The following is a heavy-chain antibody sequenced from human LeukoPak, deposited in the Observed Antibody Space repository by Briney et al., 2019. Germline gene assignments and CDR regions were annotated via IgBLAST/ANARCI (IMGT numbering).Heavy chain of an antibody. V-gene: IGHV1-69*05. CDR3: ARDADFWD. CDR1: GGTFSIYA. CDR2: IIPIFGTA. Sequence: ASVKLSFKASGGTFSIYAISWVRQAPGQGLEWMGGIIPIFGTANYAQKFQGRVTITTDESTSTAYMELSSLRSEDTAVYYCARDADFWDWGQGTLVTVCS. D-gene: IGHD3-3*01. J-gene: IGHJ4*02.